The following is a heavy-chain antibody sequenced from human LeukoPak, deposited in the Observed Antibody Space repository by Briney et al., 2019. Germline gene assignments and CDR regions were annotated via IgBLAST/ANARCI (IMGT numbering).Heavy chain of an antibody. V-gene: IGHV5-51*01. CDR2: IYPGGSET. Sequence: GESLKISCKAAGYSFTNYWIGLVRQLPEKGLECTGIIYPGGSETRDSPSFEGQVTISADKSISPAYLHWSSLTAADTAMYYCGNLGAYSSSWYGFFDYWGQGTPVTVSS. CDR3: GNLGAYSSSWYGFFDY. J-gene: IGHJ4*02. D-gene: IGHD6-13*01. CDR1: GYSFTNYW.